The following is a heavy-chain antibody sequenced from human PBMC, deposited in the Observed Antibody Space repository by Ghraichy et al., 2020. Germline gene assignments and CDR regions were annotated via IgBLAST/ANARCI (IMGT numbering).Heavy chain of an antibody. Sequence: SETLSLTCTVSGGSISSYYWSWIRQPPGKGLEWIGYIYYSGSTNYNPSLKSRVTISVDTSKNQFSLKLSSVTAADTAVYYCARLWYYYDSSGYMVNYFDYWGQGTLVTVSS. V-gene: IGHV4-59*01. J-gene: IGHJ4*02. CDR2: IYYSGST. D-gene: IGHD3-22*01. CDR1: GGSISSYY. CDR3: ARLWYYYDSSGYMVNYFDY.